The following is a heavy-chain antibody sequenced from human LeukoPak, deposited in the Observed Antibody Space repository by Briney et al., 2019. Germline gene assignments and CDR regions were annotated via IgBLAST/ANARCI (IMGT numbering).Heavy chain of an antibody. CDR1: GYTFITYW. Sequence: GESLKISCKSSGYTFITYWIGWVRQMPGKGLEWMGIIYPGDSDTRYSPSFQGQVTISADKSISTAYLQWSSLKASDTAMYYCARRAITMVRGVISAFDIWGQGTMVTVSS. CDR3: ARRAITMVRGVISAFDI. D-gene: IGHD3-10*01. J-gene: IGHJ3*02. V-gene: IGHV5-51*01. CDR2: IYPGDSDT.